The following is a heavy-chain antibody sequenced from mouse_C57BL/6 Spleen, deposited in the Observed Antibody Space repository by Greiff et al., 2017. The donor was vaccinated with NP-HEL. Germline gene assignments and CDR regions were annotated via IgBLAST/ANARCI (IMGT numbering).Heavy chain of an antibody. D-gene: IGHD4-1*01. CDR3: TRRANWDLY. Sequence: QVQLQQSGAELVRPGASVTLSCKASGYTFTDYEMHWVKQTPVHGLEWIGAIDPETGGTAYNQKFKGKAILTADKSSSTAYMELRSLTSEDSAVYYCTRRANWDLYWRQGTTLTVSS. CDR2: IDPETGGT. CDR1: GYTFTDYE. V-gene: IGHV1-15*01. J-gene: IGHJ2*01.